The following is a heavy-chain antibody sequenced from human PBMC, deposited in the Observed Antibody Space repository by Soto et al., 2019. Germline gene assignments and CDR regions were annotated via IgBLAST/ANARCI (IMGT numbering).Heavy chain of an antibody. J-gene: IGHJ4*02. Sequence: ASVKVSCKASGYTFTSYGISWVRQAPGQGLEWMGWINVYNGNTNYAQKLQGRVTMTTDTSTSTAYLDLRSLRSDDTAVYYCAREMVLRYFDWPVAPDYWGQGTLVTVSS. CDR1: GYTFTSYG. D-gene: IGHD3-9*01. V-gene: IGHV1-18*01. CDR3: AREMVLRYFDWPVAPDY. CDR2: INVYNGNT.